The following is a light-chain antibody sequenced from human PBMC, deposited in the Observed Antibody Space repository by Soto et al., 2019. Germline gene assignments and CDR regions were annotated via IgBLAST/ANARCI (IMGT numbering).Light chain of an antibody. CDR2: DAS. CDR1: QSVSRY. V-gene: IGKV3-11*01. J-gene: IGKJ5*01. CDR3: QQRSDWPPIT. Sequence: EIVLTHAPATLSFSPGERATLSFRASQSVSRYLAWYQQKPGQAPRLLIYDASNRATGIPARFSGSGSGTDFTLTISSLEPEDFAVYYCQQRSDWPPITFGQGTRLEIK.